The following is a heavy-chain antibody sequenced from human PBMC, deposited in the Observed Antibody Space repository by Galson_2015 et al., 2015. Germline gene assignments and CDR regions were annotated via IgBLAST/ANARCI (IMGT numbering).Heavy chain of an antibody. CDR1: GYTFTNYY. CDR3: ARVHIYGDYNHFDY. J-gene: IGHJ4*02. Sequence: SVKVSCKASGYTFTNYYIHWVRQAPGQGLEWMGIINPSGGSTNYAQKFQGRVTMTRDTSTSTVYMELSSLRSEDMAVYYYARVHIYGDYNHFDYWGQGTLVTVPS. D-gene: IGHD4-17*01. CDR2: INPSGGST. V-gene: IGHV1-46*01.